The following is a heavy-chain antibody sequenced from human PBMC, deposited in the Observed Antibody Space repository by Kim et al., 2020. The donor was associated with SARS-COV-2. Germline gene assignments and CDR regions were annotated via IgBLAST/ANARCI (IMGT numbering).Heavy chain of an antibody. CDR3: AEDSSSWNYGMDV. Sequence: GGSLRLSCAASGFTFSSYAMSWVRQAPGKGLEWVSAISGSGGSTYYADSVKGRFTISRDNSKNTLYLQMNSLRAEDTAVYYCAEDSSSWNYGMDVWGQGTTVTVSS. CDR2: ISGSGGST. J-gene: IGHJ6*02. V-gene: IGHV3-23*01. CDR1: GFTFSSYA. D-gene: IGHD6-13*01.